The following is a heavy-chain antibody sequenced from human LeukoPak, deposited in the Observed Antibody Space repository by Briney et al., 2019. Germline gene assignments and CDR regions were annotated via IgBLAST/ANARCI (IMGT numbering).Heavy chain of an antibody. CDR2: ISYDGSNK. CDR3: AKEGYNWNDGFNWFDP. D-gene: IGHD1-1*01. CDR1: GFTFSSYG. V-gene: IGHV3-30*18. Sequence: PGGSLRLSCAASGFTFSSYGMHWVRQAPGKGLEWVAVISYDGSNKYYADSVKGRFTISRDNSKNTLYLQMNSLRAEDTAVYYCAKEGYNWNDGFNWFDPWGQGTLVTVSS. J-gene: IGHJ5*02.